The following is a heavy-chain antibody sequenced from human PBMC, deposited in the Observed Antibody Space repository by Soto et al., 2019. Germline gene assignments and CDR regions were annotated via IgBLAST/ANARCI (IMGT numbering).Heavy chain of an antibody. CDR1: GFPLSSYW. CDR3: AREYYGLLTGYYTDY. J-gene: IGHJ4*02. Sequence: EVQLVESGGDLVQRGGSLRLSCAASGFPLSSYWMPWVPHTPGRGLDWVARISGDGVTTYYADSVTGRFTVSRDNAKNTLSLQISGLRAEDTAVYYCAREYYGLLTGYYTDYWGQGTLVSVSS. V-gene: IGHV3-74*01. D-gene: IGHD3-9*01. CDR2: ISGDGVTT.